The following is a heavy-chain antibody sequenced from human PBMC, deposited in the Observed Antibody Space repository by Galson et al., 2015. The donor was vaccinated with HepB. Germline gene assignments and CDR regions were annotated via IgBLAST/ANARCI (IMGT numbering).Heavy chain of an antibody. Sequence: SLRLSCAASGFTFCTYGMIWVRQAPGQGLEWVSFINSDGGSTYYADSVKGRFTISRDNSKNTLFLQMNSLRPEDTAIYYCAGRMGIMPWGQGTLVTVSS. D-gene: IGHD3-16*01. CDR2: INSDGGST. CDR1: GFTFCTYG. V-gene: IGHV3-23*01. CDR3: AGRMGIMP. J-gene: IGHJ5*02.